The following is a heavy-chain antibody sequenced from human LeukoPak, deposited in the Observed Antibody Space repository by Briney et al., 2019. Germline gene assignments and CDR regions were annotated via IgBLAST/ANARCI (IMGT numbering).Heavy chain of an antibody. D-gene: IGHD3-22*01. V-gene: IGHV4-59*11. CDR2: INHSGST. Sequence: NPSETLSLTCTVSGGSISSHYWSWIRQPPGKGLEWIGEINHSGSTNYNPSLKSRVTMSVDTSKNQFSLKLTSVTAADTAVYYCARGGPHYLDSSGYSPFDSWGQGSLVTVSS. CDR3: ARGGPHYLDSSGYSPFDS. J-gene: IGHJ4*02. CDR1: GGSISSHY.